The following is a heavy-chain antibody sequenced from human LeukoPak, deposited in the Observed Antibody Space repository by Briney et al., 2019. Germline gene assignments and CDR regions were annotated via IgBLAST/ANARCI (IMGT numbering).Heavy chain of an antibody. CDR1: GFTFSSYS. Sequence: GGSLRLSCAASGFTFSSYSMNWVRQAPGKGLEWVSSISSSSSYIYYADSVKGRFTISRDNAKNSLYLQMNSLRAEDTAVYYCASMCRGIAALCGVDYWGQGTLVTVSS. J-gene: IGHJ4*02. CDR3: ASMCRGIAALCGVDY. CDR2: ISSSSSYI. V-gene: IGHV3-21*01. D-gene: IGHD6-13*01.